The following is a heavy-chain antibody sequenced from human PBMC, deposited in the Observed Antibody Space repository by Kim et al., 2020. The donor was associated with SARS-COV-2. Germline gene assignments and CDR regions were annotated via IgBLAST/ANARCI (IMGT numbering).Heavy chain of an antibody. D-gene: IGHD3-22*01. Sequence: KYSQKYQGRVTITRDTSASTAYMELSSLRSEETAVYYCARVSYDSSGYYYWGQGTLVTVSS. CDR3: ARVSYDSSGYYY. J-gene: IGHJ4*02. V-gene: IGHV1-3*01.